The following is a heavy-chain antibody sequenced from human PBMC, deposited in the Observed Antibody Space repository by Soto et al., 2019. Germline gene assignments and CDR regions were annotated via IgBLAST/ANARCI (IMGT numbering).Heavy chain of an antibody. D-gene: IGHD6-19*01. J-gene: IGHJ4*02. CDR2: MNPNSGNT. Sequence: QVQLVQSGAEVKKPGASVKVSCKASGYTFTTYDINWVRQATGQGLEWMGWMNPNSGNTGYAQKFQGRLTMTRNTSISTAYMELSSLRSEDTAVYYCARDASGWYELDYWGQGILVTVSS. CDR1: GYTFTTYD. CDR3: ARDASGWYELDY. V-gene: IGHV1-8*01.